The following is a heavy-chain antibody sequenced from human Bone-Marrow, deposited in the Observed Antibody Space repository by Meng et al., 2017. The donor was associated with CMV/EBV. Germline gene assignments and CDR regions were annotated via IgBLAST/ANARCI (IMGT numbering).Heavy chain of an antibody. CDR1: GFTFSSYS. CDR2: IYSGGSTT. Sequence: GESLKISCAASGFTFSSYSMSWVRQAPGKGLEWVSVIYSGGSTTSYADSVKGRFTISRDNSKNTLYLQMNSLRAEDTAVYYCARGSLIAQGKDYWGQGTLVTVSS. J-gene: IGHJ4*02. V-gene: IGHV3-23*03. D-gene: IGHD2-21*01. CDR3: ARGSLIAQGKDY.